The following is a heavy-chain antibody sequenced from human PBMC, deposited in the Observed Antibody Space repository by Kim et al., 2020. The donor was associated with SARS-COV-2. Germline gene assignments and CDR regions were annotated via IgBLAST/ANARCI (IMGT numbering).Heavy chain of an antibody. CDR3: ASTYGSDPKWSDAFDI. CDR1: GGSISSYY. V-gene: IGHV4-59*01. D-gene: IGHD3-10*01. Sequence: SETLSLTCTVSGGSISSYYWSWIRQPPGKGLEWIGYIYYSGSTNYNPSLKSRVTISVDTSKNQFSLKLSSVTAADTAVYYYASTYGSDPKWSDAFDIWGQETMVTVPS. CDR2: IYYSGST. J-gene: IGHJ3*02.